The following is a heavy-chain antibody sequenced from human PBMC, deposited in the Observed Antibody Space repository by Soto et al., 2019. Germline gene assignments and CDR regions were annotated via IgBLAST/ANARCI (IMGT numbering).Heavy chain of an antibody. CDR3: ARYDAFKAFDL. CDR1: GFTFNSYS. D-gene: IGHD1-1*01. Sequence: GGSLRLSCAASGFTFNSYSVNWVRQAPGMGLEWVASLSSGSVYIDFADSVMGRFTISRDGVTNSVSLQMDSLRVEDTGIYYCARYDAFKAFDLWGQGTMVTVSS. CDR2: LSSGSVYI. J-gene: IGHJ3*01. V-gene: IGHV3-21*01.